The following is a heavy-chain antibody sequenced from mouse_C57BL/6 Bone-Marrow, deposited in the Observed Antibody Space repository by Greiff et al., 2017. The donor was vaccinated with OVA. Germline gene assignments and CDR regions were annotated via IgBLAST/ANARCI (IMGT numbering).Heavy chain of an antibody. V-gene: IGHV14-4*01. CDR3: TRYSPYFDY. Sequence: EVQLQQSGAELVRPGASVKLSCTASGFNIKDDYMHWVKQRPEQGLEWIGWIDPENGDTEYASKFQGKATITADPSSNTAYLQLSSLTSEDTAVYYCTRYSPYFDYWGQGTTLTVSS. J-gene: IGHJ2*01. D-gene: IGHD1-3*01. CDR2: IDPENGDT. CDR1: GFNIKDDY.